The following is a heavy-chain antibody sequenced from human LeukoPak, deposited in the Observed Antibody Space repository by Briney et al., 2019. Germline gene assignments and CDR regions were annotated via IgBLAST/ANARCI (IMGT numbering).Heavy chain of an antibody. CDR3: ARDSCSSTSCYPMDV. Sequence: SETLSLTCAVYGGSFSGYYWSWIRQPPGKGLEWIGYIYYSGSTYYNPSLKSRVTISVDTSKNQFSLKLSSVTAADTAVYYCARDSCSSTSCYPMDVWGKGTTVTVSS. J-gene: IGHJ6*03. CDR1: GGSFSGYY. V-gene: IGHV4-30-4*08. D-gene: IGHD2-2*01. CDR2: IYYSGST.